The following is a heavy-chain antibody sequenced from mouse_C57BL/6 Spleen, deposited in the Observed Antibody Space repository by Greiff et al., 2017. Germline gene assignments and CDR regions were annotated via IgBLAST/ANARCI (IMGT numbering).Heavy chain of an antibody. CDR1: GYTFTSYW. CDR3: ARGDYGRDPFAY. J-gene: IGHJ3*01. V-gene: IGHV1-59*01. CDR2: IDPSDSYT. D-gene: IGHD2-4*01. Sequence: QVQLQQPGAELVRPGTSVKLSCKASGYTFTSYWMHWVKQRPGQSLEWIGVIDPSDSYTNYNQKFKGKATLTVDTSSSTAYMQLSSLTSEDSAVYYCARGDYGRDPFAYWGQGTLVTVSA.